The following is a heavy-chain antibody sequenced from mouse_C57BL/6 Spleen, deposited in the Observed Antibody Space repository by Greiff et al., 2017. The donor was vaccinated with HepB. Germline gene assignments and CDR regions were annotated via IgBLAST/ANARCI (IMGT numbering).Heavy chain of an antibody. CDR1: GYTFTSYW. Sequence: VQLQQPGAELVRPGSSVKLSCKASGYTFTSYWMHWVKQRPIQGLEWIGNIDPSDSETHYNQKFKDKATLTVDKSSSTAYMQLSSLTSEDSAVYYCARSENYYGSAWFAYWGQGTLVTVSA. CDR2: IDPSDSET. CDR3: ARSENYYGSAWFAY. V-gene: IGHV1-52*01. D-gene: IGHD1-1*01. J-gene: IGHJ3*01.